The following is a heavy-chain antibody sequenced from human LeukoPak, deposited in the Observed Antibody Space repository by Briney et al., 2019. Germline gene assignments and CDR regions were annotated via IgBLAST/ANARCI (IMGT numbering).Heavy chain of an antibody. CDR3: ARERGFDYDSGSYYKGFEY. V-gene: IGHV3-9*01. D-gene: IGHD3-10*01. Sequence: SGGSLRLSCAASGFTFDDYAMHWVRQAPGKGLEWVSGISWNSGSIGYADSVKGRFTISRDNAKNSLYLQMNSLRAEDTAVYYCARERGFDYDSGSYYKGFEYWGQGTLVTVSS. CDR2: ISWNSGSI. J-gene: IGHJ4*02. CDR1: GFTFDDYA.